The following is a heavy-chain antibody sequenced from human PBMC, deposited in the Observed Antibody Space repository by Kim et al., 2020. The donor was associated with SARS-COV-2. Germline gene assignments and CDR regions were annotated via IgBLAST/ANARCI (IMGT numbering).Heavy chain of an antibody. J-gene: IGHJ4*02. V-gene: IGHV1-46*01. CDR3: ARTHDTGGYYFGY. Sequence: ASVKVSCRASGYIFTSYRIHWVRQAPGQGLEWVGIISPTDGSTSYAQKFQGRITMTRDTSTSTVYMELSSLRSEDTAVYYCARTHDTGGYYFGYWGRGTL. D-gene: IGHD3-22*01. CDR2: ISPTDGST. CDR1: GYIFTSYR.